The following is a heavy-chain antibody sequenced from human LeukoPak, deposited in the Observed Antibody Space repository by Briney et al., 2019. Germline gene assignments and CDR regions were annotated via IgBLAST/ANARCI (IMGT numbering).Heavy chain of an antibody. CDR2: ISGYDGNT. J-gene: IGHJ4*02. Sequence: EASVKVSSKAPGYTSTTYGVCWVLEAPGQGLEWMGWISGYDGNTNYAQKLRGRVTMTTDTSTSTVYMDLRSLRSDDTALYYCARTVTTSSYYFDYCRRGSLVTVSS. V-gene: IGHV1-18*01. CDR3: ARTVTTSSYYFDY. CDR1: GYTSTTYG. D-gene: IGHD4-17*01.